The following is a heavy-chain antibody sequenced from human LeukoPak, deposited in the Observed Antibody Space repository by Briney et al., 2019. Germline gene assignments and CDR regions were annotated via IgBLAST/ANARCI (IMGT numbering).Heavy chain of an antibody. CDR2: IYTGGSK. D-gene: IGHD2-2*01. CDR3: ASRSIVNPGGFDY. Sequence: GALRLSCAASGFTVSSNYVSWVRPAPGKGLEGGSVIYTGGSKYYAGSVKGRVTISRDSSKNTVFLQMNNLRVEDTALYYCASRSIVNPGGFDYWGQGTLVTVSS. J-gene: IGHJ4*02. CDR1: GFTVSSNY. V-gene: IGHV3-66*01.